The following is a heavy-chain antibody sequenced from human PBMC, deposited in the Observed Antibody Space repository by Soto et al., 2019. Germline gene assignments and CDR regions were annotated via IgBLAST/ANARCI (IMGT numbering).Heavy chain of an antibody. J-gene: IGHJ6*02. CDR3: ARSPYDSSPRYYGIDV. D-gene: IGHD3-22*01. CDR1: GGSISSRNW. CDR2: TCQSGST. Sequence: SETLSLTCGVTGGSISSRNWWSWVRRAPGKGLEWIGVTCQSGSTIYNPSRKSRVTISVEKSKNQFSLKLTSVSAADTAMYYCARSPYDSSPRYYGIDVWGQGTTVTVSS. V-gene: IGHV4-4*02.